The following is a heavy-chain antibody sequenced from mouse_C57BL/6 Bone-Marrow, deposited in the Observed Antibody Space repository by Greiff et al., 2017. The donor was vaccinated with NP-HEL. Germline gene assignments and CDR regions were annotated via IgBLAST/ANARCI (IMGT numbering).Heavy chain of an antibody. D-gene: IGHD2-1*01. J-gene: IGHJ2*01. CDR2: IYPGDGDT. CDR3: ARRGRSYGNYDY. CDR1: GYAFSSYW. Sequence: VQLQQSGAELVKPGASVKISCKASGYAFSSYWMNWVKQRPGKGLEWIGQIYPGDGDTNYNGKFKGKATLTADKSSSTAYMQLSSLTSEDSAVYFCARRGRSYGNYDYWGQGTTLTVSS. V-gene: IGHV1-80*01.